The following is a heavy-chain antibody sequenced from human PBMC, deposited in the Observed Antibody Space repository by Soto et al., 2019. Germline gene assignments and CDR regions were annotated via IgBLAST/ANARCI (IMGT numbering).Heavy chain of an antibody. D-gene: IGHD3-22*01. CDR2: IYSGGST. CDR1: GFTVSSNY. CDR3: ARDRVESGYPEYFQH. V-gene: IGHV3-53*01. Sequence: EVQLVESGGGLIQPGGSLRLSCAASGFTVSSNYMSWVRQAPGKGLEWVSGIYSGGSTYYADSVKGRFTISRDNSKNTLYLQMIRLRAEDTAVYYCARDRVESGYPEYFQHWGQGTLVTVSS. J-gene: IGHJ1*01.